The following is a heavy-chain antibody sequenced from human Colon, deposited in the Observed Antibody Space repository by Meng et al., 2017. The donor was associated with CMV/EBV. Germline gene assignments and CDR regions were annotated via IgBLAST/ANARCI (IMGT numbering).Heavy chain of an antibody. J-gene: IGHJ6*02. Sequence: ASVPVSCQASVYTYTTSDITWVRQPPGQGPEWMGWISSKAGTTNYAQRLQGRVTMTTDTSTSTAYMELRSLRSDDTAVYYCVRGSSSSSEGMDVWGQGTTVTVSS. V-gene: IGHV1-18*01. CDR2: ISSKAGTT. D-gene: IGHD6-13*01. CDR1: VYTYTTSD. CDR3: VRGSSSSSEGMDV.